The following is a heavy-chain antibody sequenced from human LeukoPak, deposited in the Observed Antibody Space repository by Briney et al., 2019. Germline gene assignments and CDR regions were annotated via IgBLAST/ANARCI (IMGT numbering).Heavy chain of an antibody. Sequence: SETLSPTCTVSGGSISSSSYYWGWIRQPPGKGLEWSGSIYYSGSTYYNPSLKSRVTISVDTSKNQFSLKLSSVTASITAVYYCASLRERSYYARGFDYWGQGTLVTVSS. CDR2: IYYSGST. CDR1: GGSISSSSYY. D-gene: IGHD1-26*01. CDR3: ASLRERSYYARGFDY. V-gene: IGHV4-39*01. J-gene: IGHJ4*02.